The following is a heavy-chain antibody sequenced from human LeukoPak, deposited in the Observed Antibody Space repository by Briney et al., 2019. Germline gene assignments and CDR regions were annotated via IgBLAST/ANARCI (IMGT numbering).Heavy chain of an antibody. CDR1: GFTFSSYA. CDR3: AKPAYYSDSGSFPTQYYFDY. V-gene: IGHV3-23*01. CDR2: ISGRCGST. J-gene: IGHJ4*02. D-gene: IGHD3-10*01. Sequence: GGSLRLSCAASGFTFSSYAMSGVRQAPGKGLEWVSAISGRCGSTYYADSVKGRFTISRDNSKNTLYLQVSSLRADDTALFYCAKPAYYSDSGSFPTQYYFDYWGQGTLVTVSS.